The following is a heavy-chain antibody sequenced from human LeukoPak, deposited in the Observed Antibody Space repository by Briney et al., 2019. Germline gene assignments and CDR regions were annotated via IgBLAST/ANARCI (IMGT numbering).Heavy chain of an antibody. D-gene: IGHD6-19*01. CDR2: ISGSGGST. Sequence: PGGSLRLSCAASGFTFTDYAMSWVRQAPGKGLEWVSAISGSGGSTYYAAFVKGRFSISRDNSKNTLFLQMNSLTADDTAVYYCARVRGPTISVAGRYFDYWGQGSLVTVSS. CDR1: GFTFTDYA. J-gene: IGHJ4*03. V-gene: IGHV3-23*01. CDR3: ARVRGPTISVAGRYFDY.